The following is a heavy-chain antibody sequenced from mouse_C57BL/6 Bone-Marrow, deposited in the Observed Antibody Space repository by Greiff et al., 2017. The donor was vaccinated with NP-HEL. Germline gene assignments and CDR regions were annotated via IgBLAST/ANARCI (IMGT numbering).Heavy chain of an antibody. V-gene: IGHV1-52*01. CDR1: GYTFTSYW. D-gene: IGHD2-4*01. CDR2: IDPSDSET. Sequence: QVQLQQPGAELVRPGSSVKLSCKASGYTFTSYWMHWVKQRPIQGLEWIGNIDPSDSETHYNQKFKDKATLTVDKSSSTAYMQLSSLTSEDSAVYYCVYYDYDEGVDYWGQGTTLTVSS. J-gene: IGHJ2*01. CDR3: VYYDYDEGVDY.